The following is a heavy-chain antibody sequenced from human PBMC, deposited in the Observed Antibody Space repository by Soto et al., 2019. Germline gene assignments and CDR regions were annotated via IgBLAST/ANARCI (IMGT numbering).Heavy chain of an antibody. CDR3: ASGLRPKTWDSHYGMDV. CDR2: INPNSGGT. Sequence: ASVKVSCKASGYTFTGYYMHWVRQAPGQGLEWMGWINPNSGGTNYAQKFQGWVTMTRDTSISTAYMELSRLRSDDTAVYYCASGLRPKTWDSHYGMDVWGQGTTVTVSS. J-gene: IGHJ6*02. V-gene: IGHV1-2*04. CDR1: GYTFTGYY. D-gene: IGHD1-26*01.